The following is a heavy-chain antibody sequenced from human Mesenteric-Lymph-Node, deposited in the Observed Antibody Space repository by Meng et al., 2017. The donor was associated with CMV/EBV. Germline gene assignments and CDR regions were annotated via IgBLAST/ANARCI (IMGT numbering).Heavy chain of an antibody. CDR3: AKDQRGCMDV. D-gene: IGHD1-1*01. CDR1: GFTFSSYS. Sequence: GESLKISCAASGFTFSSYSMNWVRQAPGKGLEWVSYISSSSSTIYYADSVKGRFTISRDNAKNSLYLQINSLRAEDTAVYYCAKDQRGCMDVWGQGTTVTVSS. J-gene: IGHJ6*02. CDR2: ISSSSSTI. V-gene: IGHV3-48*04.